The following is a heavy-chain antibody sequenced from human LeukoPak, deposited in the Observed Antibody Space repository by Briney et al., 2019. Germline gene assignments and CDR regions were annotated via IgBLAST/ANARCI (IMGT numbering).Heavy chain of an antibody. CDR3: ARAYGSGYYYYYMDV. CDR1: GYTFTSYD. V-gene: IGHV1-8*03. J-gene: IGHJ6*03. Sequence: ASVKVSCKASGYTFTSYDINWVRQATGQGLEGMGWMNPNSGNTGHAQKFQGRVTITRNTSISTAYMELSSLRSEDTAVYYCARAYGSGYYYYYMDVWGKGTTVTISS. D-gene: IGHD3-10*01. CDR2: MNPNSGNT.